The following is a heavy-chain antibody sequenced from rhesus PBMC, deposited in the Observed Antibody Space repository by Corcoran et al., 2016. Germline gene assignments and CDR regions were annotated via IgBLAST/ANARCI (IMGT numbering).Heavy chain of an antibody. J-gene: IGHJ2*01. V-gene: IGHV4-65*02. Sequence: QVQLQESGPGLVKPSETLSLTCTVSGGSVTDSNWWTWIRQPPGKGLEWIGNVDGTRAANYSNPSLNSRLTISKDTSKNQFSLKLNSITAADTAVYYCARQVGGGKWFFDLWGPGTPITISS. D-gene: IGHD1-44*01. CDR2: VDGTRAAN. CDR1: GGSVTDSNW. CDR3: ARQVGGGKWFFDL.